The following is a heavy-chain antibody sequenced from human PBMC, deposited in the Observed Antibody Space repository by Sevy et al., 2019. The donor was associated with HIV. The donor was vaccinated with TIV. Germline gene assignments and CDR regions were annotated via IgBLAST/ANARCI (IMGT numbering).Heavy chain of an antibody. CDR1: GDSISSYY. Sequence: SETLSLTCTVSGDSISSYYWSWIRQPAGKGLEWIGRIYTSGRTNYNPSVKSRVTMSVDTSKNQFFLKLRSVTAADTAVYFCTRGEVQLWPSGFDYWGQGTLVTVSS. CDR2: IYTSGRT. D-gene: IGHD1-1*01. V-gene: IGHV4-4*07. J-gene: IGHJ4*02. CDR3: TRGEVQLWPSGFDY.